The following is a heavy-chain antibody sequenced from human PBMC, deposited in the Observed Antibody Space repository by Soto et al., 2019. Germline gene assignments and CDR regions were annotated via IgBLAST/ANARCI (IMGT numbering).Heavy chain of an antibody. CDR3: AGDESATDALDI. Sequence: QVQLQESGPGLVKPSQTLSLTCTVSGGSISSGGYYWSWIRQNPGKGLEWIGYIYYSGTTNYNPSLKSRLTIAVDTSKNQFSLKLNSMTAADTAVYYCAGDESATDALDIWGQGTMVTVSS. V-gene: IGHV4-31*03. CDR1: GGSISSGGYY. J-gene: IGHJ3*02. CDR2: IYYSGTT. D-gene: IGHD5-12*01.